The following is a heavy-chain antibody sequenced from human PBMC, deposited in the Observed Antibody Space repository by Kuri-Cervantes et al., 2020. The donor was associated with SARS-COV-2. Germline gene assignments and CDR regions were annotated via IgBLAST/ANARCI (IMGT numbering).Heavy chain of an antibody. CDR3: AKSRTGVGDSTDY. D-gene: IGHD1-26*01. CDR2: ISGSGSST. J-gene: IGHJ4*02. CDR1: GFTFSSYA. Sequence: GEPLKISCAASGFTFSSYAMSWVRQAPGKGLEWVSSISGSGSSTYYTDSVKGRFTISRDNTKNTQYLQMDSLRAEDTAVYYCAKSRTGVGDSTDYWGPGTLVTVSS. V-gene: IGHV3-23*01.